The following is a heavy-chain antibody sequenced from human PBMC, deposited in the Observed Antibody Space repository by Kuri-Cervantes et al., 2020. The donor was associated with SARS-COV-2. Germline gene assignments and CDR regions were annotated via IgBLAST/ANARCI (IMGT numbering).Heavy chain of an antibody. D-gene: IGHD3-9*01. CDR3: ARDYKFNYYDISTGYSHYNYYYGMDV. CDR2: IGTGGDT. V-gene: IGHV3-13*01. J-gene: IGHJ6*02. CDR1: GFTFSSYD. Sequence: GESLKISCAASGFTFSSYDMHWVRQATRKGLEWVSSIGTGGDTYYPGSVKGRFIFSRENAKNCLYLQLNSLRVGDTAVYCCARDYKFNYYDISTGYSHYNYYYGMDVWGQGTTVTVSS.